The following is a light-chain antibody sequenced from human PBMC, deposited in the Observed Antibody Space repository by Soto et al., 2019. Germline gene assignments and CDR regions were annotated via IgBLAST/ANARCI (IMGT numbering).Light chain of an antibody. J-gene: IGKJ1*01. CDR2: WAS. CDR3: QQYYNSRQT. CDR1: QSVLYSSNNKNY. Sequence: DIVMTQSPDSLAVSLGERATLNCKSSQSVLYSSNNKNYLAWYQQRPGQPPRLLISWASTRDSGVPDRVSGSGSGTDFTLTISSLQAEDVAVYYCQQYYNSRQTFGQGTKVEIK. V-gene: IGKV4-1*01.